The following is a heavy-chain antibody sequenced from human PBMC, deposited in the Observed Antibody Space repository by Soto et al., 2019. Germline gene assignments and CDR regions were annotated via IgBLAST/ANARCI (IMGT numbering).Heavy chain of an antibody. J-gene: IGHJ4*02. Sequence: PSQTLPLTCAVSGYSISNRNWWLRIRQPPGKGLEWIGYIYYSGTTYYNPSLKSRVTMSVDTSKNQFSLKLTSVTAVDTAVYYCARREIQGPIDYWGQGTLVTVSS. D-gene: IGHD1-26*01. CDR2: IYYSGTT. CDR1: GYSISNRNW. V-gene: IGHV4-28*01. CDR3: ARREIQGPIDY.